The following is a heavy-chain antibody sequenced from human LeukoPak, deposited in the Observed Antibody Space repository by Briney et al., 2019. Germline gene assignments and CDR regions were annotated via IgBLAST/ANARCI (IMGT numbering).Heavy chain of an antibody. CDR3: ARNYDSSGYYFRFDP. D-gene: IGHD3-22*01. V-gene: IGHV3-33*01. Sequence: GRSLRLSCAASGFTFSSYGMHWVRQAPGKGLEWVAVIWYDGSNKYYADSVKGRFTISRDNSKNTLYLQMNSLRAEDTAVYYCARNYDSSGYYFRFDPWGQGTLVTVSS. CDR1: GFTFSSYG. J-gene: IGHJ5*02. CDR2: IWYDGSNK.